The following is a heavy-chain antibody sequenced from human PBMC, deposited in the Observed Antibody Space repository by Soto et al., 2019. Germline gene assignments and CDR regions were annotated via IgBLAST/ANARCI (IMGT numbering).Heavy chain of an antibody. D-gene: IGHD3-10*01. Sequence: QVQLVQSGAEVKKPGASVKVSCKASGYTFTSYGISWVRQAPGHGLGWMGWINVYNGNTNYAQKLQGRVTMTADTSTSSVYLDLRSLRGDDKAVYLCVRDTSSGEDGYWGQGALGSVSS. CDR3: VRDTSSGEDGY. CDR1: GYTFTSYG. J-gene: IGHJ4*02. CDR2: INVYNGNT. V-gene: IGHV1-18*01.